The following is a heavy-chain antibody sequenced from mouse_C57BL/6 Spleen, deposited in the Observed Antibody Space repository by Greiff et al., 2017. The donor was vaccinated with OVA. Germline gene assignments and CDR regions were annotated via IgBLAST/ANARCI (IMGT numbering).Heavy chain of an antibody. V-gene: IGHV1-69*01. Sequence: QVQLQQSGAELVMPGASVKLSCKASGYTFTSYWMHWVKQRPGQGLEWIGEIDPSDSYTNYNQKFKGKSTLTVDKSSSTAYMQLSSLTSEDSAVYYCAIYGTSFAYWGQGTLVTVSA. D-gene: IGHD1-1*01. CDR2: IDPSDSYT. J-gene: IGHJ3*01. CDR3: AIYGTSFAY. CDR1: GYTFTSYW.